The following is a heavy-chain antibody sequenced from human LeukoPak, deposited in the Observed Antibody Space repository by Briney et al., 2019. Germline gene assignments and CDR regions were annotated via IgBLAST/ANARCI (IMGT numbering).Heavy chain of an antibody. D-gene: IGHD3-9*01. Sequence: GGSLRLSCAASGFTFSDYYMSWIRQAPGKGLEWIAYISSSSSYTNYADPVKGRFTISRDNAKNSLYLQMTSLRAEDPAVYYCARDAMLNYDILTGYYGIDYWGQGTLVTVSS. CDR2: ISSSSSYT. CDR3: ARDAMLNYDILTGYYGIDY. CDR1: GFTFSDYY. J-gene: IGHJ4*02. V-gene: IGHV3-11*06.